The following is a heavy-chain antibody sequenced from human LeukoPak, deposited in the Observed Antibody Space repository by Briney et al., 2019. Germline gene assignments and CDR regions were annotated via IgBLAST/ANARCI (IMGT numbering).Heavy chain of an antibody. Sequence: SETLSLTCIVSGGSINNHYWTWIRQTPGKGLEWIGDIHYTGTTKYNPSLKSRVTISIDTSKNQFSLELSSVTAADTAVYYCARGSSWYVNWFDPWGQGTLVTVSS. CDR3: ARGSSWYVNWFDP. J-gene: IGHJ5*02. V-gene: IGHV4-59*11. D-gene: IGHD6-13*01. CDR1: GGSINNHY. CDR2: IHYTGTT.